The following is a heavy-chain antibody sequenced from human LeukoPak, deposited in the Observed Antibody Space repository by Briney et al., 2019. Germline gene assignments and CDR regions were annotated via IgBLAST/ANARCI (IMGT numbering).Heavy chain of an antibody. CDR1: GFTFSSYA. D-gene: IGHD2-8*01. CDR3: ATEVVLMVYANFDY. J-gene: IGHJ4*02. Sequence: GGSLRLSCAASGFTFSSYAMSWVRQAPGKGLEWASAISGSGGSTYYADSVKGRFTISRDNSKNTLYLQMNSLRAEDTAVYYCATEVVLMVYANFDYWGQGTLVTVSS. CDR2: ISGSGGST. V-gene: IGHV3-23*01.